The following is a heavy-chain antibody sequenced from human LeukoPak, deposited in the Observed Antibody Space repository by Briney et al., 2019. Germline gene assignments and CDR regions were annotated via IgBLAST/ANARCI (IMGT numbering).Heavy chain of an antibody. CDR3: ARHVYSSSWIYYYYYMDV. V-gene: IGHV4-39*01. CDR2: IYYSGST. D-gene: IGHD6-13*01. Sequence: SETLSLTCTVSGGSISSSSYYWGWIRQPPGKGLEWIGSIYYSGSTYYNPSLKSRVTISVDASKNEFSLELSSVTAADTAVYYCARHVYSSSWIYYYYYMDVWGKGTTVIVSS. CDR1: GGSISSSSYY. J-gene: IGHJ6*03.